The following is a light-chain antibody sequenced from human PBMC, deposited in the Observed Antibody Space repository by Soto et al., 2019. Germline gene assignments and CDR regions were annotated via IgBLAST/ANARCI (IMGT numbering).Light chain of an antibody. Sequence: EIVMTQSPATLSVSPGERATLSCRVSQSVSSNLAWYQQKPGQAPRVLIYGASTRATGIPARFSGSGSGTEFTLTISSLQSEDFAVYYCQQYNNWPRTFGQGTKLEI. CDR1: QSVSSN. J-gene: IGKJ2*01. CDR3: QQYNNWPRT. CDR2: GAS. V-gene: IGKV3-15*01.